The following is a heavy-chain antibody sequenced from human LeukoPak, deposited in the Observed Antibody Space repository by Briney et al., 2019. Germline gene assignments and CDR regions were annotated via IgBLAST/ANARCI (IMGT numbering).Heavy chain of an antibody. D-gene: IGHD1-20*01. J-gene: IGHJ4*02. V-gene: IGHV4-59*01. CDR2: IYYSGST. CDR3: ARIGITGTTHLYYYFDY. Sequence: SETLSLTCTVSGGSISSYYWSWLRQPPGKGLEWIGYIYYSGSTNYNPSLKSRVTISVDTSKNQFSLKLSSVTAANTAVYYCARIGITGTTHLYYYFDYWGQGTLVTVSS. CDR1: GGSISSYY.